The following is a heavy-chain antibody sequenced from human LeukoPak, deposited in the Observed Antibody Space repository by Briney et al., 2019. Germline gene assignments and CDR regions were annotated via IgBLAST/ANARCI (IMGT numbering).Heavy chain of an antibody. J-gene: IGHJ6*03. Sequence: GGSLRLSCAASGFTFSNAWMSWVRQAPGKGLEWVGHIKSKTDGGTTDYAAPVKGRFTISRDDSKNTLYLQMNSLKTEDTAVYYCTTDQRYYDILTGYYYYYYMDVWGKGTTVTVSS. CDR3: TTDQRYYDILTGYYYYYYMDV. CDR2: IKSKTDGGTT. CDR1: GFTFSNAW. D-gene: IGHD3-9*01. V-gene: IGHV3-15*01.